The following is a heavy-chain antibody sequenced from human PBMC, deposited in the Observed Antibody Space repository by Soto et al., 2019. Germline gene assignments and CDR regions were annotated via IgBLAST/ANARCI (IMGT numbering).Heavy chain of an antibody. CDR1: GYPFSDNQ. Sequence: ASVKVSCKASGYPFSDNQIHWLRRAPGQGLEWMGRINPKSDDTNYAQKFQGRVTMTRDASIDTAYLELTGLTSDDTATYYCARKHSLDYIRWGLDPWGQGTLVTVSS. D-gene: IGHD4-4*01. V-gene: IGHV1-2*02. CDR2: INPKSDDT. J-gene: IGHJ5*02. CDR3: ARKHSLDYIRWGLDP.